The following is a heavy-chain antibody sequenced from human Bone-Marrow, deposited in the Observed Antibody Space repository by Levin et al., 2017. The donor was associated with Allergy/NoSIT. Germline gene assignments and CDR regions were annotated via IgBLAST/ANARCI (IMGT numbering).Heavy chain of an antibody. D-gene: IGHD3-3*01. J-gene: IGHJ4*02. Sequence: PGESLKISCEASGYSFTNYYVHWVRQAPGQGLEWMGWINPNSGGTDYAQMFQGRVTMTRDTSISTAYMDLSSLKSDDTAVYYCARDDMGAFWSAYYRPSEYLFDYWGQGTLVTVSS. V-gene: IGHV1-2*02. CDR1: GYSFTNYY. CDR3: ARDDMGAFWSAYYRPSEYLFDY. CDR2: INPNSGGT.